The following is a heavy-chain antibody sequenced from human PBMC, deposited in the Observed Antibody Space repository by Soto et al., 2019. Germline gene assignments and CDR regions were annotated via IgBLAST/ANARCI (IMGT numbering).Heavy chain of an antibody. CDR3: ARGRYGDY. Sequence: QVHLVQSGAEVKKPGASVKVSCKGSGYDFTTYGITWVRQAPGQGFEWMAWISAHNGNTDYAKKIQGRVTVTRDTSTSTAYMELRSLRSDDTAVYYCARGRYGDYWGQGALVTVSS. CDR1: GYDFTTYG. V-gene: IGHV1-18*01. J-gene: IGHJ4*02. CDR2: ISAHNGNT. D-gene: IGHD1-1*01.